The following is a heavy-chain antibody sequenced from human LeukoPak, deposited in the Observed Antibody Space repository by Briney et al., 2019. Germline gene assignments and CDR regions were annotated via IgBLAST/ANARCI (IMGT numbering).Heavy chain of an antibody. J-gene: IGHJ4*02. CDR1: GGSISSSSYY. V-gene: IGHV4-39*07. CDR3: ARGGATVFDY. CDR2: IYYSGST. Sequence: PSETLSLTCTVSGGSISSSSYYWGWIRQPPGKGLEWIGSIYYSGSTYYNPSLKSRVTISVDTSKNQFSLKLSSVTAADTAVYYCARGGATVFDYWGQGTLVTVSS. D-gene: IGHD1-26*01.